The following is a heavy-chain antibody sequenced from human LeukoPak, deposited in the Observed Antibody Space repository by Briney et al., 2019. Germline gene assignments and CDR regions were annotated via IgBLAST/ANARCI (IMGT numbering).Heavy chain of an antibody. V-gene: IGHV1-69*13. CDR3: ARVNGASRLAFDI. J-gene: IGHJ3*02. Sequence: SVKVSCKASGGTFSSYAIRWARQAPGQGLEWMGGIIPSFGTANYAQKFQGRVTITADESTSTAYMELSSLRSEDTAVYYCARVNGASRLAFDIWGQGTMVTVSS. D-gene: IGHD4-17*01. CDR2: IIPSFGTA. CDR1: GGTFSSYA.